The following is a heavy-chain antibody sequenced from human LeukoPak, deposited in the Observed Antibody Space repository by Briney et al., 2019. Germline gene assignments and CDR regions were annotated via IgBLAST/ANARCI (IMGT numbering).Heavy chain of an antibody. J-gene: IGHJ4*02. Sequence: GGSLRLSCAASGFTFSTYWMYWVRQAPGKGLVWVSRINPVGSSTYYADSVKGRFTISRDNAKNSLYLQMNSLRAEDTAVYYCARDLTGDHHFDYWGQGTLVTVSS. CDR2: INPVGSST. V-gene: IGHV3-74*01. CDR1: GFTFSTYW. CDR3: ARDLTGDHHFDY. D-gene: IGHD7-27*01.